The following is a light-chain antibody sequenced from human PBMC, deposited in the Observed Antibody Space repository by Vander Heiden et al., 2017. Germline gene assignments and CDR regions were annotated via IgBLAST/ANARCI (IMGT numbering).Light chain of an antibody. CDR3: QQCYSNPWT. Sequence: IQMTQSPSSLSASVGDRVTITCRASQSISSYLHWYQQKPGKAPKLLIYAASSLQSGVPSRFSGSGSGTDFTLTISSLQPEDFATYYCQQCYSNPWTFGQGTKVEIK. V-gene: IGKV1-39*01. CDR1: QSISSY. CDR2: AAS. J-gene: IGKJ1*01.